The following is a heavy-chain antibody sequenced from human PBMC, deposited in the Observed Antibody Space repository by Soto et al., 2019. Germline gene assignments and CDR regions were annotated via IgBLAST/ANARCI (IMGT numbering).Heavy chain of an antibody. CDR3: ARDVRDVVVVVAAIGAFDI. V-gene: IGHV3-48*02. CDR2: ISSSSSTI. J-gene: IGHJ3*02. CDR1: GFTFSSYS. D-gene: IGHD2-15*01. Sequence: GGSLRLSCAASGFTFSSYSMNWVRQAPGKGLEWVSYISSSSSTIYYADSVKGRFTISRDNAKNSLYLQTNSLRDEDTAVYYCARDVRDVVVVVAAIGAFDIWGQGTMVTVSS.